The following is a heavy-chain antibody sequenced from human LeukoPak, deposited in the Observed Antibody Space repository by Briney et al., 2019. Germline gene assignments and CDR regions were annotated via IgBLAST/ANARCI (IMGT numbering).Heavy chain of an antibody. CDR1: EFTFSSYS. J-gene: IGHJ4*02. Sequence: GGSLRLSCAASEFTFSSYSMSWVRQAPGKGLEWVSSINWGSNHIYYADAVQGRFTISRDNAKNSLYLQMNSLRAEDTAIYYCARDNSGWSRDYWGQGTLVTVSS. CDR2: INWGSNHI. CDR3: ARDNSGWSRDY. V-gene: IGHV3-21*06. D-gene: IGHD6-19*01.